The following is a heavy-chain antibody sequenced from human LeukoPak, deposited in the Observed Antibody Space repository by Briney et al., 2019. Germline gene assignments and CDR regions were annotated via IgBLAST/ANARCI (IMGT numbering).Heavy chain of an antibody. V-gene: IGHV3-23*01. Sequence: GGSLRLSCAASGFTFSSYAMSWVRQAPGKGLEWVSAISGSGGSTYYAESVKGRFTISRDNSKNTLYLQMNSLRAEHTAVYYCAKDRATLYSSGPFDYWGQGTLVTVSS. CDR3: AKDRATLYSSGPFDY. D-gene: IGHD6-19*01. J-gene: IGHJ4*02. CDR1: GFTFSSYA. CDR2: ISGSGGST.